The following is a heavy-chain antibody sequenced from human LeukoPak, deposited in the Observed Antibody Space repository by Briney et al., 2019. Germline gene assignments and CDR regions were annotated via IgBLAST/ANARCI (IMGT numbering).Heavy chain of an antibody. V-gene: IGHV3-64*01. Sequence: GGSLSLSCAASGFTFSSYAMHWVRQAPGKGLEYVSAISSNGGSKYYANSVKGRFTSSRDNSKNTLYLQMGSLRAEDMAVYYCARDSGDDAFDIWGQGTMVTVSS. CDR3: ARDSGDDAFDI. D-gene: IGHD3-10*01. CDR1: GFTFSSYA. J-gene: IGHJ3*02. CDR2: ISSNGGSK.